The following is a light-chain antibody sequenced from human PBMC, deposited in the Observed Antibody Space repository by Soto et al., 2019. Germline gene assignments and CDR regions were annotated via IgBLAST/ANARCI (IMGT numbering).Light chain of an antibody. CDR3: SSYTSSTTLVV. V-gene: IGLV2-14*03. CDR1: SSDVGFYNY. CDR2: DVS. Sequence: QSALTQPASVSGSPGQSITISCTGTSSDVGFYNYVSWYQHHPGKAPNLVIYDVSDRPSGVSIRFSGSKSDNTASLTISGLRAEDEADYYCSSYTSSTTLVVFGGGTQLTVL. J-gene: IGLJ2*01.